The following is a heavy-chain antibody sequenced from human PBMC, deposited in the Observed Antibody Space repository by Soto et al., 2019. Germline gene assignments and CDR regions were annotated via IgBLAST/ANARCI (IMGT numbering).Heavy chain of an antibody. CDR2: INPNSGGT. V-gene: IGHV1-2*04. CDR1: GYTFTGYY. CDR3: ARAPYYYDSSGALYYFDY. J-gene: IGHJ4*02. D-gene: IGHD3-22*01. Sequence: QVQLVQSGAEVKKPGASVKVSCKASGYTFTGYYMHWVRQAPGQGLEWMGWINPNSGGTNYAQKFQGWVTMTRDTSISTAYMELSRLRSDDTAVYYCARAPYYYDSSGALYYFDYWGQGTLVTVSS.